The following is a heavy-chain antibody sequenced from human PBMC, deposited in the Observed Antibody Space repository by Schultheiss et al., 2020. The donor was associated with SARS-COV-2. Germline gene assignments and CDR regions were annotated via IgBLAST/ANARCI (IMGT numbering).Heavy chain of an antibody. D-gene: IGHD4-11*01. CDR3: ARGTDYSDYFDY. CDR2: MNPNSGGK. V-gene: IGHV1-8*01. CDR1: GYTFTSYD. J-gene: IGHJ4*02. Sequence: ASVKVSCKASGYTFTSYDINWVRQATGQGLGWMGWMNPNSGGKNYAQKFQGRVTMTRDTSTSTVYMELSSLRSEDTAVYYCARGTDYSDYFDYWGQGTLVTVAS.